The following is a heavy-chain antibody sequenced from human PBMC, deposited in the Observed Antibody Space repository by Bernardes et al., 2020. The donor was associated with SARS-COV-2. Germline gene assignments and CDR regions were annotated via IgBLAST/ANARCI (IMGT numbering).Heavy chain of an antibody. D-gene: IGHD3-10*01. V-gene: IGHV3-7*01. J-gene: IGHJ4*02. CDR1: GFAFTSGR. CDR2: LQQDGSEK. CDR3: ARESLVWSNAFDY. Sequence: ERSVRLSCAASGFAFTSGRMSWVRQAPGKGLERVANLQQDGSEKYYMDAMKGRFTISRDNAKNSLYLQMNSLSAEDTAVYYCARESLVWSNAFDYWGQGTLVTVSS.